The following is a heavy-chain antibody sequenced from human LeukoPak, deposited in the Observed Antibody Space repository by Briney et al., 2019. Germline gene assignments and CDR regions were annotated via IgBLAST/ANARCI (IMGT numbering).Heavy chain of an antibody. CDR1: GYSISSGYY. CDR2: IYHSGST. J-gene: IGHJ4*02. CDR3: ARSLAGTSDWD. Sequence: PWATLSLTCGVSGYSISSGYYWDWIRQPPGKGLEWIGSIYHSGSTYYNPSLKSRVTISVDTSKNQFSLRLSSVTAADTAMYYCARSLAGTSDWDWGQGTLLTVSS. V-gene: IGHV4-38-2*01. D-gene: IGHD2-2*01.